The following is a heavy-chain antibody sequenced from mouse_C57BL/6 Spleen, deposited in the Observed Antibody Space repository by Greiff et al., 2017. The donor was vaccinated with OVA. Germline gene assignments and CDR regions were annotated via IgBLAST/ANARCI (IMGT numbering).Heavy chain of an antibody. V-gene: IGHV1-64*01. CDR2: IHPNSGST. CDR1: GYTFTSYW. Sequence: QVQLKESGAELVKPGASVKLSCKASGYTFTSYWMHWVKQRPGQGLEWIGMIHPNSGSTNYNEKFKSKATLTVDKSSSTAYMQLSSLTSEDSAVYYCAEDSSGYDYFDYWGQGTTLTVSS. CDR3: AEDSSGYDYFDY. D-gene: IGHD3-2*02. J-gene: IGHJ2*01.